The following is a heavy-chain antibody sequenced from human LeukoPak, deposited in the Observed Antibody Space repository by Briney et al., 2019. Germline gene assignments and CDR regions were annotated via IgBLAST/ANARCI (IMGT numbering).Heavy chain of an antibody. D-gene: IGHD1-26*01. Sequence: SQTLSLTCTVSGGSISSGGYYWSWIRQHPGKGLEWIGYIYYSGSTYYNPSLKSRVTISVDTSKNQFSLKLSSVTAADTAVYYCARVLYSGSWGVDDAFDIWGQGTMVTVSS. V-gene: IGHV4-31*03. CDR2: IYYSGST. J-gene: IGHJ3*02. CDR1: GGSISSGGYY. CDR3: ARVLYSGSWGVDDAFDI.